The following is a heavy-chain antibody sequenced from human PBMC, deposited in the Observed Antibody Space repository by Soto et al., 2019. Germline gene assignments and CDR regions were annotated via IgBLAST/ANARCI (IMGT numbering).Heavy chain of an antibody. Sequence: QVQLQESGPGLVKPSQTLSLTCTVSGGSISSGGYYWSWIRQHPGKGLEWIGYIYYSGSTYYNPSLKCRVTISVDTSKNQFSLKLSSVTAAATAVYYCAREGGIVGATAADYWGQGTLVTVSS. V-gene: IGHV4-31*03. CDR1: GGSISSGGYY. J-gene: IGHJ4*02. CDR2: IYYSGST. D-gene: IGHD1-26*01. CDR3: AREGGIVGATAADY.